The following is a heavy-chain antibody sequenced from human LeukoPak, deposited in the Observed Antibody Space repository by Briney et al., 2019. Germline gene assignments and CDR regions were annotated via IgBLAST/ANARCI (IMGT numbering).Heavy chain of an antibody. Sequence: GGSLRLSCAASGFTFSSYWMSWVRQAPGKGLEWVADIKQDGSEKYYVDSVKGRFTISRDNAKNSLYLQMNSLRAEDTAVYYCARGYCSGGSCYSNIDYWGQGTLVTVSS. CDR3: ARGYCSGGSCYSNIDY. D-gene: IGHD2-15*01. CDR2: IKQDGSEK. J-gene: IGHJ4*02. CDR1: GFTFSSYW. V-gene: IGHV3-7*03.